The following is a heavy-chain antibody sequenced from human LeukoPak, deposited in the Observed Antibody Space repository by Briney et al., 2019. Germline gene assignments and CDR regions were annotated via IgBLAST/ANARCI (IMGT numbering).Heavy chain of an antibody. CDR2: INPNSGGT. CDR3: AIGGITGTKFLDYYYHRDV. Sequence: GASVKVSCKASGYTFTGYFMHWVGQAPGQGLEWMGWINPNSGGTNYAKKFQGRVTMTRDTSISTAYMELSRLRSDDTAVYYCAIGGITGTKFLDYYYHRDVWGKGTTVTVSS. V-gene: IGHV1-2*02. CDR1: GYTFTGYF. D-gene: IGHD1/OR15-1a*01. J-gene: IGHJ6*03.